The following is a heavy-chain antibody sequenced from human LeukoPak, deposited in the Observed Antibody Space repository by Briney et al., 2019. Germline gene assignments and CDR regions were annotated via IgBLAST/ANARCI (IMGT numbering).Heavy chain of an antibody. CDR1: GYSLTDLS. J-gene: IGHJ4*02. CDR3: AAGGFSPLFDY. D-gene: IGHD3-10*01. CDR2: FDPEHREA. V-gene: IGHV1-24*01. Sequence: GASVKVSCKVSGYSLTDLSMHWVRQAPGNGLEWMGGFDPEHREAIYAQKFQGRVSMTEDTSTDTAYMELSSLRSEDTAVYYCAAGGFSPLFDYGAQGTLVTVSS.